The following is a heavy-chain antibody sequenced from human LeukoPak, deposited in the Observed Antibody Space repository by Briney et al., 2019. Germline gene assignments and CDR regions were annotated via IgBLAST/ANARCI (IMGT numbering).Heavy chain of an antibody. J-gene: IGHJ3*02. V-gene: IGHV1-18*01. CDR1: GYTFTSYG. D-gene: IGHD6-19*01. CDR2: ISAYNGNT. CDR3: ARGGSVAVAGTGFDI. Sequence: ASVKVSYKASGYTFTSYGISWVRQAPGQGLEWMGWISAYNGNTNYAQKLQGRVTMTTDTSTSTAYMELRSLRSDDTAVYYCARGGSVAVAGTGFDIWGQGTMVTVSS.